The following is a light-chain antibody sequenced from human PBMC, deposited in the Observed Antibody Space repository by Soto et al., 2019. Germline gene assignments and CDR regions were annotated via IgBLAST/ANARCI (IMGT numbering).Light chain of an antibody. CDR3: QQYNNWRYT. Sequence: EIVMTQSPATLSVSPGERATLSCRASQSVTSNLAWYQQKPGQAPRLLIYGASIRATGIPARFSGSGSGTDFTITISSLQSEDFAVYYCQQYNNWRYTFGQGTELEIK. CDR2: GAS. V-gene: IGKV3-15*01. J-gene: IGKJ2*01. CDR1: QSVTSN.